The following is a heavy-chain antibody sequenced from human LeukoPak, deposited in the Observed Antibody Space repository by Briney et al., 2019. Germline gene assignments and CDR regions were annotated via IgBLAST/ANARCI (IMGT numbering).Heavy chain of an antibody. CDR1: GGAISSYY. CDR3: ARFSRNYYDSSGYPNWFDP. J-gene: IGHJ5*02. V-gene: IGHV4-59*08. D-gene: IGHD3-22*01. CDR2: IYYSGST. Sequence: SETLSLTCTVSGGAISSYYWSWIRQPPGKGLECIGYIYYSGSTNYNPSLKSRVTIPVDTSKNQFSLKLSSVTAADTAVYYCARFSRNYYDSSGYPNWFDPWGQGTLVTVSS.